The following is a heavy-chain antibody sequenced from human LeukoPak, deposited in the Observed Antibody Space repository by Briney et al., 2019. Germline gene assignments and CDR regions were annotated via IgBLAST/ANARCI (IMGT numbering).Heavy chain of an antibody. CDR1: GYSITSGYY. CDR2: RYHSGST. CDR3: ARSSNYAQAVHSFDI. J-gene: IGHJ3*02. V-gene: IGHV4-38-2*02. Sequence: SETLSLTRTVSGYSITSGYYWGWIRQSPGKGLEWLGSRYHSGSTYYNLSLKSRVTFSVDTSKNQISLKLSSVTAADTAIYYCARSSNYAQAVHSFDIWGRGTVVTVSS. D-gene: IGHD4/OR15-4a*01.